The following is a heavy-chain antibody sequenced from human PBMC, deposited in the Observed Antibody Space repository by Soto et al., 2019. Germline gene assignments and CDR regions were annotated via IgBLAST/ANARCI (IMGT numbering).Heavy chain of an antibody. CDR1: GFTFSSYG. J-gene: IGHJ6*02. D-gene: IGHD3-3*01. V-gene: IGHV3-33*01. Sequence: QVQLVESGGGVVQPGRSLRLSCAASGFTFSSYGMHWVRQAPGKGLEWVAVIWYDGSNKYYADSVKGRFTISRDNSKNTLYLQMNSLRAEDTAVYYCARDSGFLEWLSYGMDVWGQGTTVTVSS. CDR3: ARDSGFLEWLSYGMDV. CDR2: IWYDGSNK.